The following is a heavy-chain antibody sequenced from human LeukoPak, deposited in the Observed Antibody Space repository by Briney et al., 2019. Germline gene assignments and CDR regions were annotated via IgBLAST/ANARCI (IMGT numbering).Heavy chain of an antibody. CDR2: VKQDGTEK. D-gene: IGHD2-21*02. Sequence: SGGSLRLSCEASGFTFRDYWMTWVRQAPGKGLEWVANVKQDGTEKFYADSVKGRFTISRDNSKNTLYLQMNSLRAEDTAVYYCAKDSVVICGGDCYRGDYYYGMDVWGQGTTVTVSS. V-gene: IGHV3-7*01. CDR1: GFTFRDYW. J-gene: IGHJ6*02. CDR3: AKDSVVICGGDCYRGDYYYGMDV.